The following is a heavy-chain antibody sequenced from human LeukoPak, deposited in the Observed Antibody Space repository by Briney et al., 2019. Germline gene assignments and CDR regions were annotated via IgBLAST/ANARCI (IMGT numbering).Heavy chain of an antibody. V-gene: IGHV1-2*02. D-gene: IGHD6-13*01. CDR3: ARDRAAAGAFDI. J-gene: IGHJ3*02. CDR1: GYTFTGYY. CDR2: INPNSGGT. Sequence: ASVKVSCKASGYTFTGYYMHWVRQAPGQGLEWMGWINPNSGGTNYAQKFQGRVTMTRDTSTSTAYMELRSLRSDDTAVYYCARDRAAAGAFDIWGQGTMVTVSS.